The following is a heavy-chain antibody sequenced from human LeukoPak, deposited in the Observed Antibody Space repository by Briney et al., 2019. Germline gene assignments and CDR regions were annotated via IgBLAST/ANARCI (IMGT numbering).Heavy chain of an antibody. V-gene: IGHV3-23*01. J-gene: IGHJ4*02. CDR2: ISGSGGST. D-gene: IGHD3-3*01. CDR1: GFTFSSYA. CDR3: AKVRLLEWLYGPYYFDY. Sequence: GGSLRLSCAASGFTFSSYAMSWVRQAPGKGLEWVSAISGSGGSTYYADSVKGRFTISRDNSKNTLYLQMNSLRAEDTAVYYCAKVRLLEWLYGPYYFDYWGQGTLVTVSS.